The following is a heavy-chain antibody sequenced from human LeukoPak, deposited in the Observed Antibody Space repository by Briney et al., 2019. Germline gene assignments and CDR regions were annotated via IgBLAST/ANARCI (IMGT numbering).Heavy chain of an antibody. D-gene: IGHD6-13*01. CDR2: ISYDGSNK. V-gene: IGHV3-30*04. CDR1: GFTFSSYA. CDR3: ASLIAAAGTSGGTIFDY. J-gene: IGHJ4*02. Sequence: GGSLRLSCAASGFTFSSYAMHWVRQAPGKGLEWVAVISYDGSNKYYADSVKGRFTISRDNSKNTLYLQMNSLRAEDTAVYYCASLIAAAGTSGGTIFDYWGQGTLVTVSS.